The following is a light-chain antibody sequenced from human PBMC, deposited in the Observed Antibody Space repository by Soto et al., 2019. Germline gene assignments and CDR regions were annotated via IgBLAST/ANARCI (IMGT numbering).Light chain of an antibody. J-gene: IGKJ1*01. CDR1: QGISQY. CDR3: QQYNSYST. CDR2: TAS. V-gene: IGKV1-9*01. Sequence: DIQLTQSPSFLSASVGDRVAITCRASQGISQYVAWYQQKPGSAPKLLIYTASILQNGVPSRFSGTGSATEFTLTISSLQPEDFATYYCQQYNSYSTFGQGTKVEIK.